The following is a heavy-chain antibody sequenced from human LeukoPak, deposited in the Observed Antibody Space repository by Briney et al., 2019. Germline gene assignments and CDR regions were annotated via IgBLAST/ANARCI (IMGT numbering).Heavy chain of an antibody. D-gene: IGHD5-12*01. CDR1: GFTFSSYA. CDR3: ATARGGYAPTYYFDY. CDR2: ISGSGGST. V-gene: IGHV3-23*01. Sequence: GGSLRLSCAASGFTFSSYAMSWVRQAPGKGLEWVSAISGSGGSTYYADSVKGRFTISRDNSKNTLYLQMNSLRAEDTAVYYCATARGGYAPTYYFDYWGQEPWPPSPQ. J-gene: IGHJ4*01.